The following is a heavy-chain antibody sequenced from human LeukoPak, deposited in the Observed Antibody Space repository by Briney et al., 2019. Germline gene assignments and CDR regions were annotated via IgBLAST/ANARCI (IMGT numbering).Heavy chain of an antibody. J-gene: IGHJ4*02. D-gene: IGHD5-18*01. Sequence: SVKVSCKASGGTFSSYAISWVRQAPGQGLEWMGGIIPIFGTANYAQKFQGRVTITADKSTSTAYMELSSLRSEDTAVYYCARDSAGGYSYGYSFDYWGQGTLVTVSS. CDR1: GGTFSSYA. CDR3: ARDSAGGYSYGYSFDY. V-gene: IGHV1-69*06. CDR2: IIPIFGTA.